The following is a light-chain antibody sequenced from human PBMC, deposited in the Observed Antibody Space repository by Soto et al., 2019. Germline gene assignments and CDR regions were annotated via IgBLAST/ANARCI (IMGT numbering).Light chain of an antibody. V-gene: IGKV1-33*01. CDR1: QDISSNY. CDR2: HAS. Sequence: DVQMTQSPSSLSASVGDRVTITCQASQDISSNYLSWYQQEPGKAPKRLIYHASTLETGVPSRFSGSVSRTDFTFTISGLLPEDVATYYCQYYDNVPRWVTLGPGTRVDI. CDR3: QYYDNVPRWVT. J-gene: IGKJ3*01.